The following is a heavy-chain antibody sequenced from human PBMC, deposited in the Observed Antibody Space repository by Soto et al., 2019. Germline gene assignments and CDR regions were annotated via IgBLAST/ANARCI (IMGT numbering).Heavy chain of an antibody. D-gene: IGHD3-22*01. Sequence: ASLRLSCAASGSTFSSDAMSGVRQAPGKGLEWVSAISGSGGSTYYADSVKGRFTISRDNSKNTLYLQMNSLRAEDTAVYYCAKGWVPYDRSGSPIRYYYGMDVWGQGTTVTVSS. V-gene: IGHV3-23*01. J-gene: IGHJ6*02. CDR1: GSTFSSDA. CDR2: ISGSGGST. CDR3: AKGWVPYDRSGSPIRYYYGMDV.